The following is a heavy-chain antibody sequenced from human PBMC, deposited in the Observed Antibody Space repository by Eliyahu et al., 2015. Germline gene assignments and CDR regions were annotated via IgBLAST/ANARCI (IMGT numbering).Heavy chain of an antibody. CDR2: INSGGTT. Sequence: EVQLVESGGGLVQPGGSLRLSCAASGFSVSNSYMSWIRQAPAKGLEWLSVINSGGTTYYADSVKGRFTISRDTSENTLYLQMNSLRAEDTAVYYCARDSSRKQSDWYFGLWGRGTLVTVSS. CDR1: GFSVSNSY. CDR3: ARDSSRKQSDWYFGL. J-gene: IGHJ2*01. D-gene: IGHD6-19*01. V-gene: IGHV3-66*01.